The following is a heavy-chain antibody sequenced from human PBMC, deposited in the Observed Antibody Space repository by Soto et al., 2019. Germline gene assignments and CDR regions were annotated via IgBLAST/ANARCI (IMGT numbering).Heavy chain of an antibody. D-gene: IGHD5-12*01. J-gene: IGHJ6*02. CDR1: GFTFSSYG. Sequence: GGSLRLSCAASGFTFSSYGMHWVRQAPGKGLEWVSVISYDGSNKYYADSVKGRFTISRDNSKNTLYLQMNSLRAEDTAVYYCAKVRATNYYYYGMDVWGQGTPVTVYS. V-gene: IGHV3-30*18. CDR2: ISYDGSNK. CDR3: AKVRATNYYYYGMDV.